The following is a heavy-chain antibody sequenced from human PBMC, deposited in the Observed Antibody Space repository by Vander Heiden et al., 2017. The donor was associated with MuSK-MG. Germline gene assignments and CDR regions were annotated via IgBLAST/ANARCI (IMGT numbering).Heavy chain of an antibody. V-gene: IGHV4-4*02. CDR1: GGPISSSNW. CDR3: ARFDYYGDYEDAFDI. CDR2: IYHSGST. Sequence: QVQLQESGPGLVKPSGTLSLTSAVSGGPISSSNWWSWVRQPPGKGLEWIGEIYHSGSTNYNPSLKSRVTISVDKSKDQFSLKLSSVTAADTAVYYCARFDYYGDYEDAFDIWGQGTMITVSS. J-gene: IGHJ3*02. D-gene: IGHD4-17*01.